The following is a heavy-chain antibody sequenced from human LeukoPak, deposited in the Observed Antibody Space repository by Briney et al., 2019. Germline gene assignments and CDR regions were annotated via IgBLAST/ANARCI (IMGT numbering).Heavy chain of an antibody. CDR3: TTDSLAYYDFWSGPH. Sequence: SWVRQAPGKGLEWVGRIKSKTDGGTTDYAAPVKGRFTISRDDSKNTLYLQMNSLKTEDTAVYYCTTDSLAYYDFWSGPHWGQGTLVTVSS. CDR2: IKSKTDGGTT. D-gene: IGHD3-3*01. V-gene: IGHV3-15*01. J-gene: IGHJ4*02.